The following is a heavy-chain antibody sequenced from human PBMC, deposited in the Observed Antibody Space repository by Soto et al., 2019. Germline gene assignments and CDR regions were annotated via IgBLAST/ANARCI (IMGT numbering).Heavy chain of an antibody. V-gene: IGHV1-3*02. CDR3: ARDGGAGMDV. Sequence: ASVKVSCKASGYTFTTYSIHWVRQAPGQRLEWMGWSNAANGYIEYPQDFQGRVTITRDTSANTVYMQLSSLRSEDGAVYYCARDGGAGMDVWGQGTTVTVSS. J-gene: IGHJ6*02. CDR2: SNAANGYI. CDR1: GYTFTTYS. D-gene: IGHD3-16*01.